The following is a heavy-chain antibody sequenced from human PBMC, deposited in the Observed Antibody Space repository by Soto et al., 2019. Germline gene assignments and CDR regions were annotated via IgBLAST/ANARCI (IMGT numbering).Heavy chain of an antibody. V-gene: IGHV1-69*02. D-gene: IGHD5-12*01. CDR2: IIPILGIA. J-gene: IGHJ4*02. CDR3: ARGELDVVIVAAFDY. Sequence: QVQLVQSGAEVKKPGSSVKVSCKASGGTFSSYTISWVRQAPGQGLEWMGRIIPILGIANYAQKFQGRVTIXXDXSXXTAYMELSSLRAEDTAVYHCARGELDVVIVAAFDYWGQGTLVTVSS. CDR1: GGTFSSYT.